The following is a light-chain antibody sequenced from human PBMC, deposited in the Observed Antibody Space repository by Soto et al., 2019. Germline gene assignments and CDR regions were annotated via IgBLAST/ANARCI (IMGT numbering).Light chain of an antibody. V-gene: IGLV2-11*01. J-gene: IGLJ2*01. CDR3: CSYAGTCTV. Sequence: QSALTQPRSVSGSPGQSVTISCTGTSSDVGGYNFVSWYQQHPGKAPKLIIYDVTKRPSGVPDRFSGSKSGNTASLTISGLQAEDEADYYCCSYAGTCTVFGGGTKLTVL. CDR2: DVT. CDR1: SSDVGGYNF.